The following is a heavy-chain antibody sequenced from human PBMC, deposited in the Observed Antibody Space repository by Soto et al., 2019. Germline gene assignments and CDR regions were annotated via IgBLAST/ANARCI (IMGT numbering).Heavy chain of an antibody. D-gene: IGHD5-12*01. CDR2: IIPIFGTA. V-gene: IGHV1-69*12. J-gene: IGHJ6*02. Sequence: QVQLVQSGAEVKKPGSSVKVSCKASGGTFSSYAISWVRQAPGQGLEWMGGIIPIFGTANYAQKFQGRVTITADESTSTAYMELSSLRSEATAVYSCARGIVATAYYYYGMDVWGQGTTVTVSS. CDR1: GGTFSSYA. CDR3: ARGIVATAYYYYGMDV.